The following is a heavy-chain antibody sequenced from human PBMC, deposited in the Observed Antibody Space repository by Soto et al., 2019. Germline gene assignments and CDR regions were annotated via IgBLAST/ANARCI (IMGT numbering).Heavy chain of an antibody. CDR1: GGSISSSSYY. J-gene: IGHJ4*02. V-gene: IGHV4-39*01. CDR2: IYYSGST. D-gene: IGHD5-12*01. Sequence: AETLSLTCTVSGGSISSSSYYWGWIRQPPGKGLEWIGSIYYSGSTYYNPSPKSRVTISVDTSKNQFSLKLSSVTAADTAVYYCARHAILKDIVATKDYFDYWGQGTLVTVSS. CDR3: ARHAILKDIVATKDYFDY.